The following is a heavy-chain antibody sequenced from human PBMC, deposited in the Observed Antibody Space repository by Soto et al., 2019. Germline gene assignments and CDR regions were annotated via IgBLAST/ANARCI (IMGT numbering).Heavy chain of an antibody. Sequence: GGSLRLSCAASGFTFSSYAMTWVRQAPGKGLEWVSGISGSGGSTYYADSVKGRFTISRDNSKNTLYLEMNSLRAEDTAVYYCAKDTQDGYFDYWGQGTLVTVSS. CDR2: ISGSGGST. V-gene: IGHV3-23*01. CDR3: AKDTQDGYFDY. CDR1: GFTFSSYA. J-gene: IGHJ4*02. D-gene: IGHD2-15*01.